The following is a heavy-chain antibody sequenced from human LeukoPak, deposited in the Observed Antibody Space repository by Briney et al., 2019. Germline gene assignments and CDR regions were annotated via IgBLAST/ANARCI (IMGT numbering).Heavy chain of an antibody. CDR2: IYYSGST. J-gene: IGHJ4*02. V-gene: IGHV4-59*08. CDR1: GGSISSYY. Sequence: PSETLSLTCTVSGGSISSYYWSWIRQPPGKGLEWIGYIYYSGSTNYNPSLKSRVTISVDTSKNQFSLKLSSVTAADTAVYYCARAGRDGYTFDYWGRGTLVTVSS. D-gene: IGHD5-24*01. CDR3: ARAGRDGYTFDY.